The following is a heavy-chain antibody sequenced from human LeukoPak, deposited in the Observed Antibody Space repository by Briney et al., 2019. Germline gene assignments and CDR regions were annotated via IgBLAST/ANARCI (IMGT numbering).Heavy chain of an antibody. CDR1: GYTFTSYD. CDR2: MNPNSGNT. D-gene: IGHD3-3*01. CDR3: ARGRDDFWSGYSYYFDY. J-gene: IGHJ4*02. Sequence: ASVKVSCKASGYTFTSYDINWVRQATGQGLEWMGWMNPNSGNTGYAQKFQGRVTITRNTSISTAYMELSSLRSEDTAVYYCARGRDDFWSGYSYYFDYWGQGTLVTVSS. V-gene: IGHV1-8*03.